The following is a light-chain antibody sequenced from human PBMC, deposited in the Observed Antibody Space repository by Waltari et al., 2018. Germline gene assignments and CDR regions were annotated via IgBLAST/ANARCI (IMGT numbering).Light chain of an antibody. CDR2: AAS. CDR1: QDITNS. CDR3: KQYYSTPR. V-gene: IGKV1-NL1*01. J-gene: IGKJ1*01. Sequence: DIQMTQSPSSLSASVGDRVTITCRASQDITNSLTWYQPKPGKAPKLLLSAASRLESWVPSRFSGSGSVTDYTLTISSLQPEDFATYYCKQYYSTPRFGQGTKVEIK.